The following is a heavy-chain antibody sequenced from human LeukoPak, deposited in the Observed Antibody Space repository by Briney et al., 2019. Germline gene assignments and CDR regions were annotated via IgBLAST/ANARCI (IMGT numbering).Heavy chain of an antibody. J-gene: IGHJ5*02. CDR2: INPNSGGT. CDR3: ARETLPIYCSSTSCYHNCFDP. V-gene: IGHV1-2*02. CDR1: GYTFTGYY. D-gene: IGHD2-2*01. Sequence: GASVKVSCKASGYTFTGYYMHWVRQAPGQGLEWMGWINPNSGGTNYAQKFQGRVTMTRDTSISTAYMELSRLRADDTALYYCARETLPIYCSSTSCYHNCFDPWGQGTLVTVSS.